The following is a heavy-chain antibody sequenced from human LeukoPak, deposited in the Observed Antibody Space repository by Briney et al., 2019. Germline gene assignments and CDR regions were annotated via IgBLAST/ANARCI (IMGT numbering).Heavy chain of an antibody. CDR2: ICYSGST. CDR3: ARHRGDSSGTGYGAFDI. Sequence: RSEALSLTCTVSGGSISSYYWSWIRQPPGKGLEWIGDICYSGSTNYNPALKSRVTISVDTSKNQFSLKLSSVTAADTAVYYCARHRGDSSGTGYGAFDIWGQGTMVTVSS. CDR1: GGSISSYY. V-gene: IGHV4-59*08. D-gene: IGHD3-22*01. J-gene: IGHJ3*02.